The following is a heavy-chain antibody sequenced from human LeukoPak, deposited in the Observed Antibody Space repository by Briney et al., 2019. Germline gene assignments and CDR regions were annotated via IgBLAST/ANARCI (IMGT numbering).Heavy chain of an antibody. V-gene: IGHV3-43*02. D-gene: IGHD5-18*01. CDR3: AKVGYGQLGLFDY. CDR2: ISGDGGRT. J-gene: IGHJ4*02. Sequence: PGGSLRLSCAASGFTFDDYAMHWVRQAPGKGMEWVSLISGDGGRTYYGDSVKGRLTISRDKSKNSLYLQMNSLRTEHTALYYCAKVGYGQLGLFDYWGQGTLVTVSS. CDR1: GFTFDDYA.